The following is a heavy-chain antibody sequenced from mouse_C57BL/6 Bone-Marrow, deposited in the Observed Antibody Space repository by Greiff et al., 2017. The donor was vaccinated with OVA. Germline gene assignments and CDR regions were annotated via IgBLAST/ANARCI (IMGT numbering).Heavy chain of an antibody. V-gene: IGHV1-4*01. J-gene: IGHJ1*03. Sequence: VQLQQSGAELARPGASVKMSCKASGYTFTSYTMHWVKQRPGQGLEWIGYINPSSGYTKYNQKFKDKATLTADKSSSTAYMQLSSLTSEDSAVYYCAIYYYGPYWYFDVWGTGTTVTVSS. D-gene: IGHD1-1*01. CDR2: INPSSGYT. CDR3: AIYYYGPYWYFDV. CDR1: GYTFTSYT.